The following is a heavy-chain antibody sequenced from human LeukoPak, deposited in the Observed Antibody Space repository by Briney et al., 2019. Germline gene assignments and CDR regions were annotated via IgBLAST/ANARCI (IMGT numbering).Heavy chain of an antibody. CDR2: IDPSDSYT. CDR3: ARHTYYDSSGYYFDY. D-gene: IGHD3-22*01. J-gene: IGHJ4*02. V-gene: IGHV5-10-1*01. CDR1: GYSFTSYW. Sequence: GESLKISCKGSGYSFTSYWISWVRQMPGKGLEWMGRIDPSDSYTNYSPSFQGHVTISADKSISTAYLQWSSLKASDTAMYYCARHTYYDSSGYYFDYWGQGPLVTVSS.